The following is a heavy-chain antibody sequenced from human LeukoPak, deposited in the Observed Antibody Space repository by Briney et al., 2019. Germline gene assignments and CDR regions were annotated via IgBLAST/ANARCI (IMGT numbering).Heavy chain of an antibody. CDR1: GFTFSSYG. Sequence: GGSLRLSCAASGFTFSSYGMSWVRQAPGKGLEWVSAVTGTGGSTYYADSVKGRFTISRDNSKDTLYLQMSSLRAEDTAVYYCAKESVGGNSGVDYWGQGTLVTVSS. V-gene: IGHV3-23*01. D-gene: IGHD4-23*01. J-gene: IGHJ4*02. CDR2: VTGTGGST. CDR3: AKESVGGNSGVDY.